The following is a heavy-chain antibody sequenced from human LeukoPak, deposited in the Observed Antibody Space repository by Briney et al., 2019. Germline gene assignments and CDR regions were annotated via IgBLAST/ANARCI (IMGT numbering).Heavy chain of an antibody. CDR2: IYHSGST. CDR1: GYSISSGYY. V-gene: IGHV4-38-2*02. CDR3: ARYSSSWIYFDY. D-gene: IGHD6-13*01. J-gene: IGHJ4*02. Sequence: SETLSLTCTVSGYSISSGYYWGWIRQPPGKGLEWIGSIYHSGSTYYNPSLKSRVTISVDTSKNQFSLKLSSVTAADTAVYYCARYSSSWIYFDYWGQGTLVTVSS.